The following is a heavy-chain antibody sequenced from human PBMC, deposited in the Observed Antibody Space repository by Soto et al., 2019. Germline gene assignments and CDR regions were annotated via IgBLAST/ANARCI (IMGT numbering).Heavy chain of an antibody. CDR2: IYYSGST. V-gene: IGHV4-59*01. CDR1: GGSISSYY. D-gene: IGHD6-13*01. CDR3: AREGVSSSWYYYYGMDV. J-gene: IGHJ6*02. Sequence: QVQLQESGPGLVKPSETLSLTCTVSGGSISSYYWSWIRQPPGKGLEWIGYIYYSGSTNYNPSLNSRVTISVDTSKNQFSLKLRSVTAADTAVYYCAREGVSSSWYYYYGMDVGGQGATVTVSS.